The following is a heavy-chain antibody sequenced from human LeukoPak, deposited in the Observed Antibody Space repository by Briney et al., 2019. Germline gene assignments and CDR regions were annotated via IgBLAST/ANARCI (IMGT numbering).Heavy chain of an antibody. V-gene: IGHV4-59*08. CDR1: GDSLTGYI. J-gene: IGHJ2*01. CDR3: VRLSVVSPHRYFDV. Sequence: PSETLSLTCTVSGDSLTGYIWSWIRQPPGKGLEWIAYIYDNGNTNYNPFLKSRATISLDTPKKQYSLKVTSVTAADTAVYYCVRLSVVSPHRYFDVWGRGTLVTVFS. CDR2: IYDNGNT. D-gene: IGHD4-23*01.